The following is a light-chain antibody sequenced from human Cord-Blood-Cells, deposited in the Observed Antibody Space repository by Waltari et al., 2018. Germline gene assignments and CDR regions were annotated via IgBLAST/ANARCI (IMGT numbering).Light chain of an antibody. J-gene: IGKJ1*01. Sequence: DIQMTQSPSSLSASVGDRVTITCRASQSISSYLNWYQQKPGKAPKLLIYAASSLQCGVPSRCSGSGAGTDFTLTISSLQPEDFATYYCQQSYSTPWTFGQGTKVEIK. CDR2: AAS. V-gene: IGKV1-39*01. CDR1: QSISSY. CDR3: QQSYSTPWT.